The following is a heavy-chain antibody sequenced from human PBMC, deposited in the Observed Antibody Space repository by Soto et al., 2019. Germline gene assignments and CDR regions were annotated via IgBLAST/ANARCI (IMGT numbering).Heavy chain of an antibody. J-gene: IGHJ6*02. V-gene: IGHV5-51*01. D-gene: IGHD4-17*01. CDR3: ARLVTDRNHPRASLNPGLYYYGIDD. CDR1: GYSFTSYW. Sequence: GESLKISCKGSGYSFTSYWIGWVRQMPGKGLEWMGIIYPGDSDTRYSPSFQGQVTISADKSFCTAYLQWSSLKASDNPMYYCARLVTDRNHPRASLNPGLYYYGIDDWGQLTTVTVSS. CDR2: IYPGDSDT.